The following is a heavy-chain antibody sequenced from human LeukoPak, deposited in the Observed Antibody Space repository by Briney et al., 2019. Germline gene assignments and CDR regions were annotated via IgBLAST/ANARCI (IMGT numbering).Heavy chain of an antibody. D-gene: IGHD1-26*01. V-gene: IGHV3-48*04. CDR2: ISSSSSTI. Sequence: GGSLRLSCAASGFTFSSYSMNWVRQAPGKGLEWVSYISSSSSTIYYADSVKGRFTISRDNAKNSLYLQMNSLRAEDTALYYCAKDIDSGSYGSFWFDPWGQGTLVTVSS. J-gene: IGHJ5*02. CDR3: AKDIDSGSYGSFWFDP. CDR1: GFTFSSYS.